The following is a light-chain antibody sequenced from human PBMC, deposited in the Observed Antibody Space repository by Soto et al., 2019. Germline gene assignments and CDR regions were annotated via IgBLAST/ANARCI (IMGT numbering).Light chain of an antibody. Sequence: DIQMTQSPSTLSASVGDRVTITCRASQSISSWLAWYQQKPGKAPKLLIYDASSLESGVPSRFSGSGSGTDFTLTISSLQPDDFATYYCQQYNSRMYTFGQGTKLEIK. CDR2: DAS. CDR1: QSISSW. V-gene: IGKV1-5*01. J-gene: IGKJ2*01. CDR3: QQYNSRMYT.